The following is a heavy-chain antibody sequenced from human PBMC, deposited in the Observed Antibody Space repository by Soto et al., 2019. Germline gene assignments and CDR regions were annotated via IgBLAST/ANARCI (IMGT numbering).Heavy chain of an antibody. V-gene: IGHV2-5*02. J-gene: IGHJ4*02. Sequence: QITLRESGPTLVKPTQTLTLTCNFSGFSLSSPAVGVNWIRQPPGKAPEWLALIYWDDDKRYNPSLKSRLTITKDTSKNQVVLTMTNMDPVDTATYYCAHGSGWLSDYWGQGPLVTVSS. D-gene: IGHD6-13*01. CDR2: IYWDDDK. CDR3: AHGSGWLSDY. CDR1: GFSLSSPAVG.